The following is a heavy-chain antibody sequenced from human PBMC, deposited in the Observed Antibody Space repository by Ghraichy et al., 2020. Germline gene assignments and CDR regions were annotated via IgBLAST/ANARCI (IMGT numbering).Heavy chain of an antibody. CDR2: IYYSGNT. CDR3: ARHRGVRGDFDY. CDR1: GGSISSYY. D-gene: IGHD3-10*01. J-gene: IGHJ4*02. Sequence: SETLSLTCTVSGGSISSYYWSWILQPPGKGLEWTGYIYYSGNTNYNPSLKRRVTISVDTSKNQFSLKLSSVTAADTAVYYCARHRGVRGDFDYWGQRTLVTVTS. V-gene: IGHV4-59*08.